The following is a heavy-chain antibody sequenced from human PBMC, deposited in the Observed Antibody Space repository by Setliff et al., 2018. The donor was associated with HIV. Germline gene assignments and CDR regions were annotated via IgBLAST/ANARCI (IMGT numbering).Heavy chain of an antibody. Sequence: PSETLSLTCTVSGGSISSSSYYWGWIRQPPGKGLEWIGSIYYSGSTYYNPSLKSRVTISVDTSKNQFSLKLSSVTAADTAVYYCASPTSDLYSGSPEWGPGTLVTVSS. CDR3: ASPTSDLYSGSPE. J-gene: IGHJ4*02. CDR2: IYYSGST. D-gene: IGHD1-26*01. CDR1: GGSISSSSYY. V-gene: IGHV4-39*01.